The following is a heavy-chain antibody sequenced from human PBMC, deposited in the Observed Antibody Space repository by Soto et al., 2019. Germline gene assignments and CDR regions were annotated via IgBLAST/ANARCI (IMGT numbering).Heavy chain of an antibody. Sequence: SETLSLTCTVSGGSVSSGSYYWSWIRQPPGKGLEWIGYIYYSGSTNYNPSLKSRVTISVDTSKNQFSLKLSSVTAADTAVYYCARVSTWFVPWGQGTLVTV. CDR3: ARVSTWFVP. V-gene: IGHV4-61*01. CDR2: IYYSGST. J-gene: IGHJ5*02. CDR1: GGSVSSGSYY. D-gene: IGHD4-17*01.